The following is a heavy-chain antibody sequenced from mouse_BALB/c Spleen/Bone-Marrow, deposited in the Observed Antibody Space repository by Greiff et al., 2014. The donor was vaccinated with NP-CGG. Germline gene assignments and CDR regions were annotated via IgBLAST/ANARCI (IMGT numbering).Heavy chain of an antibody. CDR3: ARNYGNTDY. CDR1: GYTFTSYW. Sequence: VQLQESGAELVKPGASVKLSCKASGYTFTSYWMHWVKQRPGQGLEWIGEINPSNGRTNYNEKFKTKATLTVDKSSSTAYMQLSSLTSEDSAVYYCARNYGNTDYWGKGTTLTVSS. J-gene: IGHJ2*01. V-gene: IGHV1S81*02. CDR2: INPSNGRT. D-gene: IGHD2-1*01.